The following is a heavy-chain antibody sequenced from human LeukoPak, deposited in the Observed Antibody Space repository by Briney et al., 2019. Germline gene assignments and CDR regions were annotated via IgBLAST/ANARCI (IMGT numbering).Heavy chain of an antibody. V-gene: IGHV3-13*01. CDR1: GFTFSSYD. CDR2: IGTAGDT. Sequence: GGSLRLSCAASGFTFSSYDMHWVRQATGKGLEWVPAIGTAGDTYYPGSVRGRFTISRENAKNSLYLQMNSLRAGDTAVYYCARDRGRATLEFDYWGQGTLVTVSS. CDR3: ARDRGRATLEFDY. J-gene: IGHJ4*02. D-gene: IGHD1-26*01.